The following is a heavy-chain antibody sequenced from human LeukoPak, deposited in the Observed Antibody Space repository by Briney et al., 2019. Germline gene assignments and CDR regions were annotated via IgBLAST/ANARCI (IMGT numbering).Heavy chain of an antibody. CDR3: ARNFRMEWSYHYYYYMDV. CDR1: GFSVSTNY. D-gene: IGHD3-3*01. CDR2: IHSGGLT. Sequence: GGSLRLSCAASGFSVSTNYMTWVRQAPGKGLEWVSLIHSGGLTYYADSVKGRFTISRDNSKNTLYLQMNSLRAEDTAVYYCARNFRMEWSYHYYYYMDVWGKGTTVTVSS. J-gene: IGHJ6*03. V-gene: IGHV3-53*01.